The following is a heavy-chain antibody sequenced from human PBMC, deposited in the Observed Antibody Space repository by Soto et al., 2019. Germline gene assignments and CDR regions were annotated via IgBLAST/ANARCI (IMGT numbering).Heavy chain of an antibody. CDR2: MNPNTGNT. CDR1: GYTFSNYD. D-gene: IGHD6-13*01. CDR3: ARTMGGIAAAGNDY. V-gene: IGHV1-8*01. Sequence: QVQLVQSGAEVKKPGASVKVSCRASGYTFSNYDIDWVRLAPGQGLEWMGSMNPNTGNTEYAQKFQGRVTMTRDTSESTFYMELSSLRSEDTAIYYCARTMGGIAAAGNDYWGQGTLVTVSS. J-gene: IGHJ4*02.